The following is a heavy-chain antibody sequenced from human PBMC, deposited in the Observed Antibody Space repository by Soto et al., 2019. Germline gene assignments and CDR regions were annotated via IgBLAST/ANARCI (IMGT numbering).Heavy chain of an antibody. D-gene: IGHD2-15*01. V-gene: IGHV4-4*02. Sequence: QVPLQESGPRLVRPSGTLSLTCTVSSGSITSANWWSWVRQPPGRGLEWIGEIYHSGSTNYNLSRKSRVTLSVDKPKNQCSLSLSSVTAADTAMYYCARRGGGVVLAATTPFDYWGQGTLVTVSS. CDR3: ARRGGGVVLAATTPFDY. J-gene: IGHJ4*02. CDR2: IYHSGST. CDR1: SGSITSANW.